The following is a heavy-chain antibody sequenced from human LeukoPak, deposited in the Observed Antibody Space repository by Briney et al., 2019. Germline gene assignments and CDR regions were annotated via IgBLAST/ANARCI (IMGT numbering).Heavy chain of an antibody. CDR2: ISHDGNNR. V-gene: IGHV3-30*18. CDR1: GFTFNRFA. Sequence: HPGRSLTLSCAASGFTFNRFAMYWVRQAPGKGLEWVAVISHDGNNRDYPNSVKGRFTISRDTSKNTLSLQMNSLRGDDTAIYYCAKYSYSEHYYQGGWFDPWGQGTLVTVSS. J-gene: IGHJ5*02. CDR3: AKYSYSEHYYQGGWFDP. D-gene: IGHD1-26*01.